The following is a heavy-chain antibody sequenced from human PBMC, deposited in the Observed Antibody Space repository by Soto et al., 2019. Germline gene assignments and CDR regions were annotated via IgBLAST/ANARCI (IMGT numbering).Heavy chain of an antibody. CDR2: ISGSGGST. D-gene: IGHD2-15*01. V-gene: IGHV3-23*01. CDR3: AKPVVVVLAASAAFEI. Sequence: GGSLRLSCAASGFTFSSYAMSWVRQAPGKGLEWVSAISGSGGSTYYADSVKGRFTISRDNSKHTLYLQMNSLRAEDTAVSYYAKPVVVVLAASAAFEIWGQGTRVTVSS. CDR1: GFTFSSYA. J-gene: IGHJ3*02.